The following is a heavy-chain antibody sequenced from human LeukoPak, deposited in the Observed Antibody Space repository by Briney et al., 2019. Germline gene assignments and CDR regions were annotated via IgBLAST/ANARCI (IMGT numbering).Heavy chain of an antibody. J-gene: IGHJ4*02. V-gene: IGHV4-30-4*08. CDR3: AIAAAGYTHYFDY. Sequence: SETLSLTCTVSGGSISSGDYYWSWIRQPPGKGLEWIGYIYYSGSTYYNPSLKSRVTISIDTSKNQFSLKLSSVTAADTAVYYCAIAAAGYTHYFDYWGQGTLVTVSS. D-gene: IGHD6-13*01. CDR1: GGSISSGDYY. CDR2: IYYSGST.